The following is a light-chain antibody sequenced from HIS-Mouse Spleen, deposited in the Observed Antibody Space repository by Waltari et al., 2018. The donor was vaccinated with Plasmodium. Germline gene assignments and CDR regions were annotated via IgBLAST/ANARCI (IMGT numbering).Light chain of an antibody. V-gene: IGLV3-1*01. CDR1: NLGAKY. J-gene: IGLJ2*01. Sequence: SYELTQPPSVSVPPGQTASITCTGANLGAKYACWYQQKPGQSPVLVIYQDSKRPSGIPERFSGSNSGNTATLTISGTQAMDEADYYCQAWDSSTVVFGGGTKLTVL. CDR2: QDS. CDR3: QAWDSSTVV.